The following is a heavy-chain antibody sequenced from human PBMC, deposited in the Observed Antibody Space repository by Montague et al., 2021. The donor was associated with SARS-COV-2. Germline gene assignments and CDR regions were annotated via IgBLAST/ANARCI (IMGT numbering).Heavy chain of an antibody. V-gene: IGHV4-59*01. CDR2: ISEIGST. CDR1: GGSFSSYY. Sequence: SETLSLTCAVYGGSFSSYYWSWIRQPPGKALEYIAYISEIGSTHRNPALKSRVTISVDPSRNQFYLDVNSVTAADTAVYYCARLQGGRRLMDYWGQGTLVTVPP. CDR3: ARLQGGRRLMDY. D-gene: IGHD5-12*01. J-gene: IGHJ4*02.